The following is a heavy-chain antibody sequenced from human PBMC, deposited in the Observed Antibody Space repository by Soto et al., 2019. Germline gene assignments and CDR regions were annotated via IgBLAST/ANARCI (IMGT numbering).Heavy chain of an antibody. CDR3: ASPSSGPSPDLGY. Sequence: ASVKVSCKASVFSVDTIHWVRRAPGQGLEWMGWIKANSGDTNYAQNFRGRVTMTRHTSITTAYMELSSLTSGDTAVYYCASPSSGPSPDLGYWGQGTVVTVSS. V-gene: IGHV1-2*02. D-gene: IGHD3-22*01. CDR1: VFSVDT. CDR2: IKANSGDT. J-gene: IGHJ4*02.